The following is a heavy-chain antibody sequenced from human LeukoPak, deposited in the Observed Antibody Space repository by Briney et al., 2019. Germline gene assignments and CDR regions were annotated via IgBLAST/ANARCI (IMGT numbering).Heavy chain of an antibody. D-gene: IGHD4-23*01. CDR1: GFTFSSYS. CDR3: ATLSTVVTPLNWFDP. CDR2: ISSSSSTI. V-gene: IGHV3-48*04. Sequence: GGSLRLSCAASGFTFSSYSMTWVRQAPGKGLEWVSYISSSSSTIYYADSVKGRFTISRDNAKNSLYLQMNSLRAEDTAVYCCATLSTVVTPLNWFDPWGQGTLVTVSS. J-gene: IGHJ5*02.